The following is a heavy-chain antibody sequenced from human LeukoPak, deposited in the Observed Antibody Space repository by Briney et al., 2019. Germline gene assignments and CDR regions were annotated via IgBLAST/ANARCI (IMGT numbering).Heavy chain of an antibody. Sequence: GGSLRLSCAASGFTFSDAWMNWVRQAPGKGLEWVGRIKRKTEGGTTDYGAPVKGRFTISRDDSKNTLYLQMNSLKTEDTAFYYCTTGNFGPYWGQETLVTVSS. CDR3: TTGNFGPY. CDR1: GFTFSDAW. CDR2: IKRKTEGGTT. D-gene: IGHD3-10*01. J-gene: IGHJ4*02. V-gene: IGHV3-15*07.